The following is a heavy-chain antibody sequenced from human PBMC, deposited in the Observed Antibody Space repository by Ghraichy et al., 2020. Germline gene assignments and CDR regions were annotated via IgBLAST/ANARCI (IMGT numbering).Heavy chain of an antibody. CDR2: ISSSSSYI. CDR1: GFTFSSYS. D-gene: IGHD1-7*01. J-gene: IGHJ4*02. CDR3: ARPEATGTTDY. Sequence: AGSLRLSCAASGFTFSSYSMNWVRQAPGKGLEWVSSISSSSSYIYYADSVKGRFTISRDNAKNSLYLQMNSLRAEDTAVYYCARPEATGTTDYWGQGTLVTVSS. V-gene: IGHV3-21*01.